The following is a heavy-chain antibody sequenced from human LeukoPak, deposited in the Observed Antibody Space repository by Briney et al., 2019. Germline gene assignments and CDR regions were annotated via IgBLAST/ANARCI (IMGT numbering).Heavy chain of an antibody. CDR3: ARLNYYDNKGPDAFDI. J-gene: IGHJ3*02. Sequence: GGSLRLSCAASGFTFSRYWMTWVRQAPGKGLEWVANIKEDGSGKYYVDSVKGRFTISRDNAKNSLYLQMNSLRAEDTAVYYCARLNYYDNKGPDAFDIWGQGTMVTVSS. CDR1: GFTFSRYW. CDR2: IKEDGSGK. V-gene: IGHV3-7*01. D-gene: IGHD3-22*01.